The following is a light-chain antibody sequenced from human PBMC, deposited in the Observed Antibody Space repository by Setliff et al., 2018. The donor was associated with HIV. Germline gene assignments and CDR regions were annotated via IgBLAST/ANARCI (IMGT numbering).Light chain of an antibody. V-gene: IGLV2-23*02. CDR2: EVT. CDR1: GTNIGKYDL. J-gene: IGLJ1*01. CDR3: CSYAGSRTFDV. Sequence: LTQPASVSGSPGQSITISCTGNGTNIGKYDLVSWYRQYPGRAPELTIYEVTKRPSGISNRFSGSKSGNAASLTISGLQPDDEADYFCCSYAGSRTFDVFGNGTKVTV.